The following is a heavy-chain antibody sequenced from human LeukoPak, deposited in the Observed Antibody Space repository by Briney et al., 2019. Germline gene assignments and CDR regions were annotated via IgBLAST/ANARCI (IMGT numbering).Heavy chain of an antibody. V-gene: IGHV6-1*01. CDR3: ARLRKMATISYYYYGMDV. Sequence: SQTLSLTCAISGDSVSSNSAAWNWIRQSPSRGLEWLGRTYYRSKWYNDYAVSVKSRITINPDTSKNQFSLQLSSVTPEDTAVYYCARLRKMATISYYYYGMDVWGQGTTVTVSS. D-gene: IGHD5-24*01. CDR2: TYYRSKWYN. J-gene: IGHJ6*02. CDR1: GDSVSSNSAA.